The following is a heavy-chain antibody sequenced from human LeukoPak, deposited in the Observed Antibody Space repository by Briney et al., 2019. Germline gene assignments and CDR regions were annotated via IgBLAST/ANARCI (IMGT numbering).Heavy chain of an antibody. CDR2: VGGLYSNI. CDR1: GFTFSDYS. CDR3: VRDHLWAFDF. V-gene: IGHV3-48*01. Sequence: GGSLRLSCAASGFTFSDYSMNWVRPAPGKGLEWISYVGGLYSNIYYADSVKGRFTISRDNAESSVYLQMNSLRAEDTAVYYCVRDHLWAFDFRGQGTMVTVSS. J-gene: IGHJ3*01.